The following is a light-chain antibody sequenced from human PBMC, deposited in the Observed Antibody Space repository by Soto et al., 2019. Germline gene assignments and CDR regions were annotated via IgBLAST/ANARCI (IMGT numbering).Light chain of an antibody. CDR1: QYISDR. CDR3: QHYAYVWT. J-gene: IGKJ1*01. CDR2: DAS. Sequence: DIQMTQSPSTLSASVGDRVTITCRASQYISDRLAWYQQKPGKAPKVLIFDASNLESGVPSRFSASGSGTEFSLTISSLQPDYFPTYYCQHYAYVWTFGQGTTVEI. V-gene: IGKV1-5*01.